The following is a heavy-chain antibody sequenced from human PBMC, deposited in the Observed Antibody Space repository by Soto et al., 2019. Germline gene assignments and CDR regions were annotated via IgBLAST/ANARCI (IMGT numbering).Heavy chain of an antibody. J-gene: IGHJ4*02. D-gene: IGHD4-17*01. CDR2: IYHSGST. CDR1: GGSISSGGYS. Sequence: QLQLQESGSGLVKPSQTLSLTCAVSGGSISSGGYSWSWIRQPPGKGLEWIGYIYHSGSTYYNPSLKSRVTISVDRSKNQFSLKLSSVTASDTAVYYCAREWADYGGKGYFDYWGQGTLVTVSS. V-gene: IGHV4-30-2*01. CDR3: AREWADYGGKGYFDY.